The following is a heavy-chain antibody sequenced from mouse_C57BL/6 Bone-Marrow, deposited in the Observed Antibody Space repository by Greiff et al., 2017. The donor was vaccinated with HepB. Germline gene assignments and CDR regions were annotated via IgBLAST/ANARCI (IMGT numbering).Heavy chain of an antibody. Sequence: EVKLVESGEGLVKPGGSLKLSCAASGFTFSSYAMSWVRQTPEKRLEWVAYISSGGDYIYYADTVKGRFTISRDNARNILYLQMSSLKSEDTAMYYCTRTTVRGAMDYWGQGTSVTVSS. D-gene: IGHD1-1*01. J-gene: IGHJ4*01. CDR2: ISSGGDYI. CDR3: TRTTVRGAMDY. CDR1: GFTFSSYA. V-gene: IGHV5-9-1*02.